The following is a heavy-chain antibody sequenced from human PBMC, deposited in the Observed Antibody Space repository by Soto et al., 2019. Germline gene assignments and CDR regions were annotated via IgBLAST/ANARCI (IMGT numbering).Heavy chain of an antibody. D-gene: IGHD3-10*01. CDR3: AREIPSRGAGWFDP. Sequence: VGSLRLSCAASGFTFSSYSMNCVRQAPGKGLEWVSYISSSSSTIYYADSVKGRFTISRDNAKNSLYLQMNSLRDEDTAVYYCAREIPSRGAGWFDPWGQGTLVTVSS. J-gene: IGHJ5*02. V-gene: IGHV3-48*02. CDR2: ISSSSSTI. CDR1: GFTFSSYS.